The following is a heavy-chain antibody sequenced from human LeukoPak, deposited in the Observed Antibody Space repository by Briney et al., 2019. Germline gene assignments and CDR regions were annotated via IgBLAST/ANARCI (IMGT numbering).Heavy chain of an antibody. V-gene: IGHV4-4*02. CDR2: IHHSGTT. CDR3: ARRFGDPFDY. CDR1: GGSISSSTW. D-gene: IGHD3-10*01. Sequence: PSGTLSLTCTVSGGSISSSTWWSWVRQPPGKGLECIGEIHHSGTTNYNPSLKSRVTISVDTSKNQFSLNLSSVTAADTAVYYCARRFGDPFDYWGQGTLVTVSS. J-gene: IGHJ4*02.